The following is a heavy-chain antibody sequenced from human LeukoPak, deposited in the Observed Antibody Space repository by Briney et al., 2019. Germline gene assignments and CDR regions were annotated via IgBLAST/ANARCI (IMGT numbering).Heavy chain of an antibody. CDR3: TRFDNYDFWSGYVN. J-gene: IGHJ4*02. CDR1: GFTFSGSA. V-gene: IGHV3-73*01. Sequence: GGSLKLSCAASGFTFSGSAMHWVRQASGKGLEWVGRIRSKANSYATAYAASVKGRFTISRDDSKNTAYLQMNSLKTEDTAVYYCTRFDNYDFWSGYVNRGQGTLVTVSS. D-gene: IGHD3-3*01. CDR2: IRSKANSYAT.